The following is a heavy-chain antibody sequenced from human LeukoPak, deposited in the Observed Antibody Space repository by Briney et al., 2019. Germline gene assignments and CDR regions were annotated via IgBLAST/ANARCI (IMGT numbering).Heavy chain of an antibody. CDR1: GFTFSSYA. D-gene: IGHD2-8*01. J-gene: IGHJ4*02. Sequence: GGSLRLSCAASGFTFSSYAMSWVRQAPGKGLEWVSVISGSGGSTYYADSVKGRFTISRDNSKNTLYLQMNSLRAEDTAVYYCANDFGDCSNGVCYGKPFDYWGQGTLVTASS. CDR2: ISGSGGST. V-gene: IGHV3-23*01. CDR3: ANDFGDCSNGVCYGKPFDY.